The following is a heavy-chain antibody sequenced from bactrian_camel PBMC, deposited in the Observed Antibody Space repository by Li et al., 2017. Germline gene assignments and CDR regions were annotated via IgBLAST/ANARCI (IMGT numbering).Heavy chain of an antibody. V-gene: IGHV3S1*01. J-gene: IGHJ4*01. CDR1: EFTFASYW. CDR3: VRSRGYD. CDR2: INSSGGTT. D-gene: IGHD5*01. Sequence: QLVESGGGLVQPGGSLRLSCAASEFTFASYWMYWVRQAPGKGLEWVSTINSSGGTTSYADSVKGRFTISRDDAKNTIYLQMNSLKPDDTAVYYCVRSRGYDWGQGTQVTVS.